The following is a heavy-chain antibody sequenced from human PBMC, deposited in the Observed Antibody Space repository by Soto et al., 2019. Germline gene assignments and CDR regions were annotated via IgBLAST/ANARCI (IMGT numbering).Heavy chain of an antibody. CDR3: ARGATRSGWFRVPPVFDY. J-gene: IGHJ4*02. CDR2: INHSGST. V-gene: IGHV4-30-2*01. CDR1: GGSISSGGYS. Sequence: TSETLSLTCAVSGGSISSGGYSWSWIRQPPGKSMEWIGEINHSGSTNYNPSLKSRVTISVDTSKNQFSLKLSSVTAADTAVYYFARGATRSGWFRVPPVFDYWGQGALVTVS. D-gene: IGHD6-19*01.